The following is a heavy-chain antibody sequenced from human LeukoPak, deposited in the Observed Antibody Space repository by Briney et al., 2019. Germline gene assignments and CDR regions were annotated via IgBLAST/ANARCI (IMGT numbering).Heavy chain of an antibody. J-gene: IGHJ4*02. CDR2: ISSSSSYI. Sequence: PGGSLRLSCAASGFTFSSYSMNWVRQAPGKWLEWVTSISSSSSYIYYADSVKGRFTISRDNAKNSLYLQMNSLRAEDTAVYYCARDKRYDSSGYYPDYWGQGTLVTVSS. D-gene: IGHD3-22*01. CDR3: ARDKRYDSSGYYPDY. V-gene: IGHV3-21*01. CDR1: GFTFSSYS.